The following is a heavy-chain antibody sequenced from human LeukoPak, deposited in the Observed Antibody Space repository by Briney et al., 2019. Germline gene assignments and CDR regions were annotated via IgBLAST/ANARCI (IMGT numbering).Heavy chain of an antibody. D-gene: IGHD5-18*01. CDR2: ISYDGSNK. CDR1: GFTFSSYG. CDR3: AKEGYTPAYYFDY. J-gene: IGHJ4*02. V-gene: IGHV3-30*18. Sequence: PGRSLRLSCAASGFTFSSYGMHWVRQAPGKGLEWVAVISYDGSNKYYADSVKGRFTISRDNSKNTLYLQMNSLRAEDTAVYYCAKEGYTPAYYFDYWGQGTLVTVSS.